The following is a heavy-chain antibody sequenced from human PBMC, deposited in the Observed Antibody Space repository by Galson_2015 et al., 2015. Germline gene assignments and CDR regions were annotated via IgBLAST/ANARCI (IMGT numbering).Heavy chain of an antibody. V-gene: IGHV1-69*13. J-gene: IGHJ6*02. Sequence: SVKVSCKASGGTFSSYAISWVRQAPGQGLEWMGGIIPIFGTANYAQKFQGRVTITADESTSTAYMELSSLRSEDTAVYYCASYYQVVPAARSVGYYYYGMDVWGQGTTVTVSS. CDR3: ASYYQVVPAARSVGYYYYGMDV. CDR2: IIPIFGTA. CDR1: GGTFSSYA. D-gene: IGHD2-2*01.